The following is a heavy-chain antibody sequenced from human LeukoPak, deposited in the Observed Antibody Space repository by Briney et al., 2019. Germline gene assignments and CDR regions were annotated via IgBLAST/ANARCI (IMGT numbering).Heavy chain of an antibody. V-gene: IGHV4-39*07. D-gene: IGHD1-14*01. CDR3: ASGSLAKAFDI. J-gene: IGHJ3*02. CDR1: GGSISSSNYY. Sequence: SETLSLTCTVSGGSISSSNYYWGWIRQPPGKGLEWLGSIYYSGSTYYNPSLKSRVTISVDTSKKQFSLKLSSVTAADTAVYYCASGSLAKAFDIWGQGTMGSVSS. CDR2: IYYSGST.